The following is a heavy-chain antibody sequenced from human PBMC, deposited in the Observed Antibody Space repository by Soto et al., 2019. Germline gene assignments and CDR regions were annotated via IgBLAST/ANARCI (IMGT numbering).Heavy chain of an antibody. D-gene: IGHD3-16*01. Sequence: SQTLSLTCAISGDSVSSNSAAWNWISQSPSRGLEWLGRTYYRSKWYNDYAVSVKSRITINPDTSKNQFSLQLNSVTPEDTAVYYCAVGGARHAFDIWGQGTMVTVSS. J-gene: IGHJ3*02. V-gene: IGHV6-1*01. CDR1: GDSVSSNSAA. CDR2: TYYRSKWYN. CDR3: AVGGARHAFDI.